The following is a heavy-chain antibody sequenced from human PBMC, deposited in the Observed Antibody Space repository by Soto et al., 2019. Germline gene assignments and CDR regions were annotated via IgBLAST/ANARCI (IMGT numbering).Heavy chain of an antibody. J-gene: IGHJ4*02. CDR2: ISSRGTST. V-gene: IGHV3-48*03. D-gene: IGHD6-19*01. CDR1: GFTFNTYE. Sequence: EVQLVESGGGLVQPGESLRLSCAASGFTFNTYEMNWVRQAPGKGLEWVAYISSRGTSTFYADSVKGRFSISRDNDNDSVALLMNNLRVDDTAVYYFARDRGYNPGWYGGALDFWGQGTLVTVSS. CDR3: ARDRGYNPGWYGGALDF.